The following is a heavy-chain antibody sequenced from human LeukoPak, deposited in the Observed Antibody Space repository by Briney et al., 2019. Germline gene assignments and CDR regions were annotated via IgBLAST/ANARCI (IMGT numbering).Heavy chain of an antibody. CDR1: GYSFTSYW. V-gene: IGHV5-51*01. Sequence: GESLKISCKGSGYSFTSYWIGWVRQMPGKGLEWMGIIYPGDSDTRYSPSFRGQVTISADKSISTAYLQWSSLKASDTAMYYCARHRKTLGYSYGQKTQYYYYYMDVWGKGTTVTVSS. CDR3: ARHRKTLGYSYGQKTQYYYYYMDV. CDR2: IYPGDSDT. J-gene: IGHJ6*03. D-gene: IGHD5-18*01.